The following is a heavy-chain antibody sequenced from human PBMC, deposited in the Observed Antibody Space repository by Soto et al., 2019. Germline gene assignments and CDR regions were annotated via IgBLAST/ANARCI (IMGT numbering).Heavy chain of an antibody. CDR3: ARDKGIAAAGYYGMDV. D-gene: IGHD6-13*01. Sequence: PGGSLRLSCAASGFTFSSYSMNWVRQAPGKGLEWVSSISSSSSYIYYADSVKGRFTISRDNAKNSLYLQMNSLRAEDTAAYYCARDKGIAAAGYYGMDVWGQGTTVTVSS. CDR1: GFTFSSYS. J-gene: IGHJ6*02. V-gene: IGHV3-21*01. CDR2: ISSSSSYI.